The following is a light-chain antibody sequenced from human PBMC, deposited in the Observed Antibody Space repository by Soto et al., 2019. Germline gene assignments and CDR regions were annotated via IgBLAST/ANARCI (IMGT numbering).Light chain of an antibody. Sequence: QSALTQPASVSGSPGQSITISCTGTDSDVGGYNYVSWYQHHPGNAPKVMIYDVTYRPSGVSNRFSGSKSGNTASLTSSVLQAEDEAEYYCSSYTTNGVGVFGGGTKLTVL. CDR3: SSYTTNGVGV. CDR1: DSDVGGYNY. CDR2: DVT. V-gene: IGLV2-14*03. J-gene: IGLJ2*01.